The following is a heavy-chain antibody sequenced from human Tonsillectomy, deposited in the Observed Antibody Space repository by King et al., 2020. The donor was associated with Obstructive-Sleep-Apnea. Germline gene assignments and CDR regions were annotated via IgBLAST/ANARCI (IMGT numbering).Heavy chain of an antibody. CDR3: AREPMDYYDSSGYVSYFDY. CDR1: GGSISSYY. CDR2: IYYSGST. Sequence: QLQESGPGLVKPSETLSLTCTVSGGSISSYYWSWIRQPPGKGLEWIGYIYYSGSTNYNPSLKSRVTISVDTSKNQFSLKLSSVTAADTAVYYCAREPMDYYDSSGYVSYFDYWGQGTLVTVSS. D-gene: IGHD3-22*01. V-gene: IGHV4-59*01. J-gene: IGHJ4*02.